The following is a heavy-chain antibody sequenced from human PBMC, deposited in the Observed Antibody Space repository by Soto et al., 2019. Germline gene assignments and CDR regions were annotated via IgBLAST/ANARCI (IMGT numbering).Heavy chain of an antibody. Sequence: GGSLRLSCAASGFTFSSYAMSWVRQAPGKGLEWVSAISGSGGSTYYADSVKGRFTISRDNSKNTLYLQMNSLRAEDTAVYYCAKDTIPRIAAARRNSGYYHYYGMDVWGQGTTVTVSS. J-gene: IGHJ6*02. D-gene: IGHD6-13*01. V-gene: IGHV3-23*01. CDR1: GFTFSSYA. CDR3: AKDTIPRIAAARRNSGYYHYYGMDV. CDR2: ISGSGGST.